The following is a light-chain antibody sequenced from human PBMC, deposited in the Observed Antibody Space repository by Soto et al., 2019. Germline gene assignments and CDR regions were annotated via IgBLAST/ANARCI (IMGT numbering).Light chain of an antibody. CDR3: QQRSNWPPLT. CDR1: RSVSSY. CDR2: DAS. V-gene: IGKV3-11*01. Sequence: EIVFTQSPATLSLSPGERATLSCRASRSVSSYLAWYQQKPGQAPRLLIYDASNRATGIPARFSGSGSGTDFTLTISSLEPEDFAVYYCQQRSNWPPLTFGGGTKVDIK. J-gene: IGKJ4*01.